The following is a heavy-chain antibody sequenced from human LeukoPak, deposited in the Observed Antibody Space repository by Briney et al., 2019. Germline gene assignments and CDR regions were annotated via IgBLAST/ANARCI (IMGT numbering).Heavy chain of an antibody. D-gene: IGHD6-13*01. CDR3: ARVAAGTQNDAFDI. V-gene: IGHV1-18*01. Sequence: GASVKVSCKASGYTFTSYGISWVRQAPGQGLEWMGWISAYNGNTNYAQKLQGRVTMTTDTSTSTAYMELRSLRSDDTAVYYCARVAAGTQNDAFDIWGQGTMVTVSS. CDR1: GYTFTSYG. CDR2: ISAYNGNT. J-gene: IGHJ3*02.